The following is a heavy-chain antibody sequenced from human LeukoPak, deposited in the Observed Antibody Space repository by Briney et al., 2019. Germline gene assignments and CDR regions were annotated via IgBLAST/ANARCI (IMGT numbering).Heavy chain of an antibody. CDR1: EYIFTGYY. D-gene: IGHD2-15*01. J-gene: IGHJ4*02. CDR3: AATCSGGRCYSGDY. Sequence: ASVKVSCKASEYIFTGYYLYRVRQAPGQGLEWMGWINPNSGGTNYAQKFQGRVTMTRDTSINTAHMALSRLRSDDTAVYYCAATCSGGRCYSGDYWGRGTLVSVSS. CDR2: INPNSGGT. V-gene: IGHV1-2*02.